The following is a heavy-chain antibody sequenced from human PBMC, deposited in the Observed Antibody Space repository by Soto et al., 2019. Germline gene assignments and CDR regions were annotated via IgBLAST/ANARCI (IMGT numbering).Heavy chain of an antibody. CDR3: AKRSSYSIGWYFDY. Sequence: GGSLRLSCAASGFTFGSYAMSWVRQPPGKGLEWVSSISGSSTNTYYADSVKGRFTVSRDDSESTLYLQMNSLRDEDTAIYYCAKRSSYSIGWYFDYWGQGTLVTVSS. V-gene: IGHV3-23*01. CDR1: GFTFGSYA. D-gene: IGHD6-19*01. J-gene: IGHJ4*02. CDR2: ISGSSTNT.